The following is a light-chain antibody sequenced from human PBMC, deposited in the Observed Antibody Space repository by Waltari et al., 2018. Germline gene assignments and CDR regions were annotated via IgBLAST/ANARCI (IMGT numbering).Light chain of an antibody. CDR3: QQYNNWPPIT. J-gene: IGKJ5*01. CDR2: GAS. CDR1: QSVSSN. Sequence: EIVMTQSPATLSVSPGERATLSCRASQSVSSNLAWYQQKPGQPPRLLSYGASTRATSIPARFSGSGSTTEFTLTISSLQSEDFAVYYCQQYNNWPPITFGQGTRLEIK. V-gene: IGKV3-15*01.